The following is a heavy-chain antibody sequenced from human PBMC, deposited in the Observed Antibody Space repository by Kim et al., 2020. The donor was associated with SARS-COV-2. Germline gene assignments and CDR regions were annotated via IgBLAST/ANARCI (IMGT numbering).Heavy chain of an antibody. V-gene: IGHV4-59*01. CDR2: VHGNDPT. D-gene: IGHD6-13*01. CDR1: DDSIRLYY. CDR3: ASLHPRWYYFAY. Sequence: SETLSLTCTVSDDSIRLYYYCSWIRQSPGKGLEWMGFVHGNDPTHYSPSLKNRVTMSRDTSKKQFSLRLTSVTAAATGVYFCASLHPRWYYFAYWGPGSVATVS. J-gene: IGHJ4*02.